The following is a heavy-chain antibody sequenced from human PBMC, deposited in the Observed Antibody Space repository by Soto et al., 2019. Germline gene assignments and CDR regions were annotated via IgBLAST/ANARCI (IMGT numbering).Heavy chain of an antibody. J-gene: IGHJ4*02. CDR2: ISYDGSNK. V-gene: IGHV3-30-3*01. CDR3: AGDLASYSINGYFDY. CDR1: GFRFSSYA. D-gene: IGHD6-13*01. Sequence: PGGSLRLSCAASGFRFSSYAMHWVRQAPGKGLEWVAVISYDGSNKYYADSVKGRFTISRDNSKNTLCLQMNSLRAEDTAVYYCAGDLASYSINGYFDYWGQGPLVTVSS.